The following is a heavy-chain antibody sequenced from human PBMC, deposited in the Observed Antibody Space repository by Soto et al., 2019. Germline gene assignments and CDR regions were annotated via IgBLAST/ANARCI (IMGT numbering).Heavy chain of an antibody. CDR2: FSGTGGYT. CDR1: GFTLSSYA. CDR3: ARGQRALITYGPFDP. Sequence: GSLRLSCAASGFTLSSYATSWVRQAPGKGLEWVSTFSGTGGYTYYADSVKGRFTISRDDSKNTLFLHMNSLRAADTAVYYCARGQRALITYGPFDPWGQGTLVTVS. V-gene: IGHV3-23*01. J-gene: IGHJ5*02. D-gene: IGHD4-17*01.